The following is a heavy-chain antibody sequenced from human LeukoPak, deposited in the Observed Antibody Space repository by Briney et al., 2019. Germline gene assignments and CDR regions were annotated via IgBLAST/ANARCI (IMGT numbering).Heavy chain of an antibody. J-gene: IGHJ4*02. CDR3: AREARGSSSDY. CDR2: IYPGDSDT. Sequence: GESLKIDCKGSGYNFDSYWIGWVRQMPGKGLEWMGIIYPGDSDTRYSPSFRGQVTISADKSISTAYLQWNSLKASDSAMYYCAREARGSSSDYWGQGTLVTVSS. D-gene: IGHD3-10*01. V-gene: IGHV5-51*01. CDR1: GYNFDSYW.